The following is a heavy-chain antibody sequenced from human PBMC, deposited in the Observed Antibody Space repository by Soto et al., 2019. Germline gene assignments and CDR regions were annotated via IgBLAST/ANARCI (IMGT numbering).Heavy chain of an antibody. CDR2: ISYDGSNK. Sequence: QVQLVESGGGVVQPGRSLRLSCAASGFTFSSYGMHWVRQAPGKGLEWVAVISYDGSNKYYADSMKGRFTISRDNSKNTLYLQMNSLRAEDTAVYYCAKDKSWAFDYWGQGTLVTVSS. V-gene: IGHV3-30*18. CDR3: AKDKSWAFDY. CDR1: GFTFSSYG. D-gene: IGHD6-13*01. J-gene: IGHJ4*02.